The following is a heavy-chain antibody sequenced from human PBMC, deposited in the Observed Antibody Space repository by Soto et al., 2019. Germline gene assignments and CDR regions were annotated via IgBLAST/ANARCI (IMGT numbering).Heavy chain of an antibody. D-gene: IGHD4-17*01. Sequence: QVQLVQSGAEVKKPGSSVKVSCKASGGTFSSYTISWVRQAPGQGLEWMGRIIPILRIANYAQKLQGRVTITADKSTSAAYMELSSLRSEDTAVYYCAREDDYGDYPAADYWGQGTLVSVSS. CDR2: IIPILRIA. J-gene: IGHJ4*02. CDR1: GGTFSSYT. V-gene: IGHV1-69*08. CDR3: AREDDYGDYPAADY.